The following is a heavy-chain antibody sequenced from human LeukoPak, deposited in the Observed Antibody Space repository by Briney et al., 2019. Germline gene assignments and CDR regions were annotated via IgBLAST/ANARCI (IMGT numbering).Heavy chain of an antibody. CDR3: ARAGNRRPIDY. V-gene: IGHV3-23*01. J-gene: IGHJ4*02. CDR1: GFTFSTYA. CDR2: ISGTGGST. D-gene: IGHD1-14*01. Sequence: AGGSLRPSCAASGFTFSTYAMTWVRQAPGKGLEWVSLISGTGGSTYYPGSVKGRFTISRENAKNSLYLQMNSLRAGDTAVYYCARAGNRRPIDYWGQGTLVTVSS.